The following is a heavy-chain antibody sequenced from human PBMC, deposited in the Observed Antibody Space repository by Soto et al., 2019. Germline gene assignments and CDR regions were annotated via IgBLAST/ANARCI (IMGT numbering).Heavy chain of an antibody. CDR1: GFPFSSYG. V-gene: IGHV3-30*18. Sequence: QVQLVESGGGVVQPGGSLRLSCEASGFPFSSYGMHWVRQVPGKGLEWAAVISDDESQEWYADSVKGRFTISRDNSKNTLSLQMHSLGAEDTAVDYCAKDLYRGGHRGGADSGGQGSLFTVTS. CDR3: AKDLYRGGHRGGADS. CDR2: ISDDESQE. D-gene: IGHD3-16*01. J-gene: IGHJ4*02.